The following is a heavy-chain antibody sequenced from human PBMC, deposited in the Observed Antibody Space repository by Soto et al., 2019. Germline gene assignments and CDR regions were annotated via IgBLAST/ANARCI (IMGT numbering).Heavy chain of an antibody. D-gene: IGHD3-22*01. CDR1: GGTFSSYA. CDR3: ARGRNYDSSGYYSPFDY. V-gene: IGHV1-69*12. CDR2: IIPIFGTA. Sequence: QVQLVQSGAEVKKPGSSVKVSCKASGGTFSSYAISWVRQAPGQGLEWMGGIIPIFGTANYAQKFQGRVTITADESTGTAYMEMRSLRSEDTAVYYCARGRNYDSSGYYSPFDYWGQGTLVTVSS. J-gene: IGHJ4*02.